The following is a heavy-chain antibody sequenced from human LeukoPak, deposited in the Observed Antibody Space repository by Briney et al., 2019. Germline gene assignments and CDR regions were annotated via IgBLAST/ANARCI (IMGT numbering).Heavy chain of an antibody. J-gene: IGHJ3*02. V-gene: IGHV3-21*01. CDR3: ARDLYIEIISAFDI. CDR2: ISGSSSYI. CDR1: GFTFSSYS. D-gene: IGHD2-15*01. Sequence: PGGSLRLSCAASGFTFSSYSINWVRRAPGKGLEWVSSISGSSSYIYYADSVKGRFTISRDNAKKSLYLQMNSLRAKDTAVYYCARDLYIEIISAFDIWGQGTMVTVSS.